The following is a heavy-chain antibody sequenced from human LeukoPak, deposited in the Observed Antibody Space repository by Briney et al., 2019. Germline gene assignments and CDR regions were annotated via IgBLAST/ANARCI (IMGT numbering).Heavy chain of an antibody. Sequence: GGSLRLSCAGSGFTFRSYAMSWVRQAPGKGLEWVSAISDSGDGTYYADSVKARFTISRDNSKNTVYLEMSSLRVEDTAVYHCVREVSAWPKNWFDPWGQGTLVIVSS. CDR1: GFTFRSYA. J-gene: IGHJ5*02. CDR2: ISDSGDGT. CDR3: VREVSAWPKNWFDP. D-gene: IGHD3-3*01. V-gene: IGHV3-23*01.